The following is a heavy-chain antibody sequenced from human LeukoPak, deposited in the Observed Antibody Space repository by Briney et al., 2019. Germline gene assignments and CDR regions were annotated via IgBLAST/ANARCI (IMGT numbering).Heavy chain of an antibody. CDR1: GYSFTSYW. Sequence: GESLKISCKGSGYSFTSYWIGWGGQMPGKGLEWMGVIYPGDFGTRYSPAFQGQVTISADKSISTAYLQWSSLKASDTAIYYCARTTVTTDISDYWGQGTLVTVSS. D-gene: IGHD4-17*01. CDR2: IYPGDFGT. CDR3: ARTTVTTDISDY. V-gene: IGHV5-51*01. J-gene: IGHJ4*02.